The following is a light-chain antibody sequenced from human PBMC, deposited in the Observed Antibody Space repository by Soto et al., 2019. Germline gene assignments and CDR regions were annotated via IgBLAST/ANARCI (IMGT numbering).Light chain of an antibody. V-gene: IGKV3D-7*01. J-gene: IGKJ1*01. CDR2: GAS. CDR3: QHTGT. CDR1: QSVSSSY. Sequence: EIVMTQSPATLSLSPGERATLSCRASQSVSSSYLSWYQQKPGQAPRLLIYGASTRATGIPARFSGSGSGTDFTLTISSLQPEDFAVYYCQHTGTFGQGTKVEIK.